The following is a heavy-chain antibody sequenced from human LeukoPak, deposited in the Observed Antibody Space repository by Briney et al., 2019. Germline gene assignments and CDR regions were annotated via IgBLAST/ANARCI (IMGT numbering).Heavy chain of an antibody. V-gene: IGHV1-2*02. CDR1: GYTFTGYY. Sequence: ASVKVSCKASGYTFTGYYMHWVRQAPGQGLEWMGWINPNSGGTNYAQKFQGRVTMTRDTSISTAYMELSRLRSDDTAVYYCARDFRGRGYSYGDAVYYFDYWGQGTLVTVSS. J-gene: IGHJ4*02. D-gene: IGHD5-18*01. CDR2: INPNSGGT. CDR3: ARDFRGRGYSYGDAVYYFDY.